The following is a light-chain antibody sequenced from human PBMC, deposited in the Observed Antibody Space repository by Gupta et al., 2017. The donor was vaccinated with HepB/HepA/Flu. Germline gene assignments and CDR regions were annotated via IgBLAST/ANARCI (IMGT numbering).Light chain of an antibody. CDR3: QSYDSSLRVV. CDR1: SSNIGAGYD. CDR2: GNT. V-gene: IGLV1-40*01. J-gene: IGLJ2*01. Sequence: QSVLTQPPSVSGPPGQRVTISCTGSSSNIGAGYDVHWYQRFPGRAPKVLIYGNTNRPSGVPDRFSGSKSGTAASLAISGLQAEDEADYYCQSYDSSLRVVFGGGTKVTVL.